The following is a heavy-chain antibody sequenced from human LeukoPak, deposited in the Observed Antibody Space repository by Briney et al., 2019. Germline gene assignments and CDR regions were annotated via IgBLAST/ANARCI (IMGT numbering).Heavy chain of an antibody. Sequence: ASVKVSCKASGYTFTGYYMHWVRQAPGQGLEWMGWINPNSGGTNYAQKFQGRVTMTRHTSISTAYMELSSLRSDDTAVYYCATTNYYDSSGNLGYWGQGTLVTVSS. CDR2: INPNSGGT. CDR1: GYTFTGYY. V-gene: IGHV1-2*02. CDR3: ATTNYYDSSGNLGY. D-gene: IGHD3-22*01. J-gene: IGHJ4*02.